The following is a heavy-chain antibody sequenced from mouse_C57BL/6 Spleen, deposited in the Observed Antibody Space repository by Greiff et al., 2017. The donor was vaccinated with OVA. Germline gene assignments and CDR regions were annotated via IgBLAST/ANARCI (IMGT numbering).Heavy chain of an antibody. CDR2: IYPGGGYT. CDR3: AREGGNYRYFDV. CDR1: GYTFTNYW. Sequence: QVQLKESGAELVRPGPSVKMSCKASGYTFTNYWIGWAKQRPGHGLEWIGDIYPGGGYTNYNEKFKGKATLTADKSSSTAYMQFSSLTSEDSAIYYCAREGGNYRYFDVWGTGTTVTVSS. D-gene: IGHD1-1*02. J-gene: IGHJ1*03. V-gene: IGHV1-63*01.